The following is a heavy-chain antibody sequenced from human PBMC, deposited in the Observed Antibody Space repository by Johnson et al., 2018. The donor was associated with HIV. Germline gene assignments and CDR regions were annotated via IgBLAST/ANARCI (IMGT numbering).Heavy chain of an antibody. J-gene: IGHJ3*02. CDR2: IGTAGDT. D-gene: IGHD3-9*01. V-gene: IGHV3-13*01. Sequence: VQLVESGGGVVQPGRSLRLSCAASGFAFSNYGMHWVRQAPGKGLEWVSAIGTAGDTYYPGSVKGRFTISRDNAKNTLYLQMNSLRAEDTAVYYCARAPSRLRYFDGSEDAFDICGQGTMVTVSS. CDR3: ARAPSRLRYFDGSEDAFDI. CDR1: GFAFSNYG.